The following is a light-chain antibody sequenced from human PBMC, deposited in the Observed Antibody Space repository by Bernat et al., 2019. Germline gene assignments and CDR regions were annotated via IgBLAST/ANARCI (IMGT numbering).Light chain of an antibody. CDR1: KLGSKF. CDR2: RDN. V-gene: IGLV3-1*01. Sequence: SSELTQPPSESVSPGQIARITCSGEKLGSKFTCWYQQRSGQSPVVLIYRDNIRPSGISERFSASHSGNTATLTITGTQPMDEADYYCQAWDSSAGFFGGGTKLTVL. J-gene: IGLJ2*01. CDR3: QAWDSSAGF.